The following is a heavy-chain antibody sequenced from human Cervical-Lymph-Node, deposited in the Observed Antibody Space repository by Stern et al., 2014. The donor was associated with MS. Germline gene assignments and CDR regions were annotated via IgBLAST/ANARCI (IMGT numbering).Heavy chain of an antibody. J-gene: IGHJ4*02. CDR1: GFTFSSYG. D-gene: IGHD5-18*01. CDR3: ARDYSYGTFDY. CDR2: RWYDGSKK. V-gene: IGHV3-33*01. Sequence: VQLVESGGGVVQPGRSLRLSCAASGFTFSSYGMHWVRQAPGKGLEWVAVRWYDGSKKYYADSVKGRFTISRDDSKNTLYLQMNSLRAEDMAVYYCARDYSYGTFDYWGQGTLVTVSS.